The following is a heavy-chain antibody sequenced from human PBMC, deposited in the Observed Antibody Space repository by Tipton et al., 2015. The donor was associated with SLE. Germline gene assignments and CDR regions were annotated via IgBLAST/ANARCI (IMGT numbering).Heavy chain of an antibody. Sequence: SLRLSCAVSGFTFSDYAMHWVRQAPGKGLEWVAVISYDGNNKYYADSVKGRFNISRDNSRNTLFLQMNSLTAEDTAVYYCARVEVGVYGYLDYWGQGMLVTVSS. CDR2: ISYDGNNK. CDR1: GFTFSDYA. J-gene: IGHJ4*02. CDR3: ARVEVGVYGYLDY. V-gene: IGHV3-30-3*01. D-gene: IGHD5/OR15-5a*01.